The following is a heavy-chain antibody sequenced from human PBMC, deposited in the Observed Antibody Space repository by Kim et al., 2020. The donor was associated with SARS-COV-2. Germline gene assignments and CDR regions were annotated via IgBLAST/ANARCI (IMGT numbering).Heavy chain of an antibody. CDR1: GFTFSSYG. CDR2: ISYDGSNK. V-gene: IGHV3-30*18. J-gene: IGHJ6*02. Sequence: WGSLRLSCAASGFTFSSYGMHWVRQAPGKGLEWVAVISYDGSNKYYADSVKGRFTISRDNSKNTLYLQMNSLRAEDTAVYYCAKDLAIQLFFGYYYGMDVWGQGTMVTVSS. D-gene: IGHD5-18*01. CDR3: AKDLAIQLFFGYYYGMDV.